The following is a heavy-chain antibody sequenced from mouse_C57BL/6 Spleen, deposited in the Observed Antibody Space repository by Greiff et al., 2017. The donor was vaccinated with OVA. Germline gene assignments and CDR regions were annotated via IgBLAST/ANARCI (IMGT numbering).Heavy chain of an antibody. V-gene: IGHV1-22*01. CDR2: INPNNGGT. Sequence: EVQLQQSGPELVKPGASVKMSCKASGYTFTDYNMHWVKQSPGKSLEWIGYINPNNGGTSYNQKFKGKATLTVNKSSSTAYMELRSLTSDDSAVYYCAREDWDGVFDYWGQGTTLTVSS. D-gene: IGHD4-1*01. J-gene: IGHJ2*01. CDR3: AREDWDGVFDY. CDR1: GYTFTDYN.